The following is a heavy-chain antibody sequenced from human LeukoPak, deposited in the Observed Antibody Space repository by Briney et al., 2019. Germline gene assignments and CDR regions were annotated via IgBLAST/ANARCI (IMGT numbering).Heavy chain of an antibody. J-gene: IGHJ4*02. CDR1: GASISSSS. Sequence: SETLSLNCTVSGASISSSSWSWIRQPPGKGLEWIGSIYHSGSTYYNPSLKSRVTISVDTSKNQFSLKLSSVTAADTAVYYCARGGFADYWGQGTLVTVSS. V-gene: IGHV4-38-2*02. CDR2: IYHSGST. CDR3: ARGGFADY. D-gene: IGHD3-10*01.